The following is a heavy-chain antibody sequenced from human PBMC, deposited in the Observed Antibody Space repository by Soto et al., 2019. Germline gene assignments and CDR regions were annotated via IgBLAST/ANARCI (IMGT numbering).Heavy chain of an antibody. CDR3: VKAPGRITIFGVVTNWFDP. V-gene: IGHV3-64D*06. J-gene: IGHJ5*02. CDR2: ISSNGGST. D-gene: IGHD3-3*01. CDR1: GFTFSSYA. Sequence: GGSLRLSCSASGFTFSSYAMHWVRQAPGRGLEYVSAISSNGGSTYYADSVKGRFTISRDNSKNTLYLQMSSLRAEDTAVYYCVKAPGRITIFGVVTNWFDPWGQGTLVTVSS.